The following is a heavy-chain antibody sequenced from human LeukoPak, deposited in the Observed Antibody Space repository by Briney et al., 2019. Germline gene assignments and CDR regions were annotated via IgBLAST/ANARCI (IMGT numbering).Heavy chain of an antibody. J-gene: IGHJ4*02. CDR2: INPNSGGT. CDR3: ARGPPTFGGVIVPHDY. CDR1: GYTFTGYY. V-gene: IGHV1-2*02. D-gene: IGHD3-16*02. Sequence: ASVKVSCKASGYTFTGYYMHWVRQAPGQGLEWMGWINPNSGGTNYAQKFQGRVTMIRDTSISTAYMELSRLRSDDTAVYYCARGPPTFGGVIVPHDYWGQGTLVTVSS.